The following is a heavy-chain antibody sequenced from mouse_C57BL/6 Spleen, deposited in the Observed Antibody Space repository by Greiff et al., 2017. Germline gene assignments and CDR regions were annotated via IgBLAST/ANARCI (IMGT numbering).Heavy chain of an antibody. D-gene: IGHD1-1*01. V-gene: IGHV3-6*01. CDR1: GYSITSGYY. CDR3: ASYYYGSSYGWFAY. J-gene: IGHJ3*01. CDR2: ISYDGSN. Sequence: DVKLVESGPGLVKPSQSLSLTCSVTGYSITSGYYWNWIRQFPGNKLEWMGYISYDGSNNYNPSLKNRISITRDTSKNQFFLKLNSVTTEDTATYYCASYYYGSSYGWFAYWGQGTLVTVSA.